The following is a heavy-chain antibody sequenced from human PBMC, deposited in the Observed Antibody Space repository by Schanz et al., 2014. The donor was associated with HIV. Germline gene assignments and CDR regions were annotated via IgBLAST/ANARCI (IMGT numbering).Heavy chain of an antibody. CDR2: ISFDGNII. CDR3: ARDPSGNYYRYHFDY. V-gene: IGHV3-48*02. Sequence: EVQLVESGEGLVKPGESLRLSCVASGFTFSRYNMNWVRQTPGKGLEWISHISFDGNIIYYADSVQGRFTISRDNAKNSLFLQMASLRDEDTAVYYCARDPSGNYYRYHFDYWGQGSLVTVSS. CDR1: GFTFSRYN. D-gene: IGHD1-26*01. J-gene: IGHJ4*02.